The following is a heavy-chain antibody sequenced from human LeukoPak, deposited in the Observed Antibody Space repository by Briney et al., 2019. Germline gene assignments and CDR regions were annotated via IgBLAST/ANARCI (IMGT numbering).Heavy chain of an antibody. J-gene: IGHJ4*02. D-gene: IGHD5-24*01. V-gene: IGHV3-21*01. Sequence: GRSLRLSCAASGFTFSSFSMNWVRQPPGKGLEWVSSVDSTSYYRYYAGSLKGRFTISRDNATNSVYLQMNSLRAEDTAVYYCARDMETARWLQQHRTFDQWGQGTLVTVSS. CDR1: GFTFSSFS. CDR2: VDSTSYYR. CDR3: ARDMETARWLQQHRTFDQ.